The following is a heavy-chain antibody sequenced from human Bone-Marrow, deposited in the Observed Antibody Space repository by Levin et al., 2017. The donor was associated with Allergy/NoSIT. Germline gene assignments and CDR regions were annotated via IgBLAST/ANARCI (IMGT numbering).Heavy chain of an antibody. CDR3: ATDWGSSGWYNWFDA. Sequence: LSLTCAASGFTISTHGMHWVRQAPGKGLEWVAMISHAGTETYYGDSVKGRFTISRDTSKNTLYLQMNTLRDEDTAVYHCATDWGSSGWYNWFDAWGQGTLVTVSS. J-gene: IGHJ5*02. D-gene: IGHD6-13*01. CDR2: ISHAGTET. CDR1: GFTISTHG. V-gene: IGHV3-30*03.